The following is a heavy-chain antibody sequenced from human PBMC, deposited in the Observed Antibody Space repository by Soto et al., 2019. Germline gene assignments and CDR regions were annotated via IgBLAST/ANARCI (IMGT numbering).Heavy chain of an antibody. CDR2: INPNSGGT. Sequence: PVKGSCKASGYTFTGYYMHCVRQAPGQGLEWMGWINPNSGGTNYAQKFQGRVTMTRDTSISTAYMELSRLRSDDTAVYYCARAPPYSSGLKGAVSYGMDVWGQGTTVTVSS. J-gene: IGHJ6*02. D-gene: IGHD6-19*01. V-gene: IGHV1-2*02. CDR3: ARAPPYSSGLKGAVSYGMDV. CDR1: GYTFTGYY.